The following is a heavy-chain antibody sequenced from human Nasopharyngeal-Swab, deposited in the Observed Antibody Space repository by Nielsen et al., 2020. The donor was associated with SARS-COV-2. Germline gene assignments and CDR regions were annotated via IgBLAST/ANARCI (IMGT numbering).Heavy chain of an antibody. J-gene: IGHJ4*02. V-gene: IGHV5-51*01. CDR3: ARLWYTSIDY. D-gene: IGHD2-8*01. CDR1: RYSFTSYW. CDR2: IYPGDSDT. Sequence: GESLKISCKGSRYSFTSYWIGWVRPMPGKGLELMGIIYPGDSDTRYSPSFQGQVTISADKSISTAYLQWSSLKASDTAMYYCARLWYTSIDYWGQGTLVTVSS.